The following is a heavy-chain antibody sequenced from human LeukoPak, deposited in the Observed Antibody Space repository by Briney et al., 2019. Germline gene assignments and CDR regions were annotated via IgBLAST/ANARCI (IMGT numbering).Heavy chain of an antibody. CDR1: GGSISSYY. Sequence: SETLSLTCTVSGGSISSYYWSWIRQPPVKGLEWIGYIYYSGSTNYNPSLKSRVTISVDTSKNQFSLKLSSVTAADTAVYYCAREGGYDILTGYYNHWFDPWGQGTLVTVSS. CDR2: IYYSGST. D-gene: IGHD3-9*01. CDR3: AREGGYDILTGYYNHWFDP. V-gene: IGHV4-59*01. J-gene: IGHJ5*02.